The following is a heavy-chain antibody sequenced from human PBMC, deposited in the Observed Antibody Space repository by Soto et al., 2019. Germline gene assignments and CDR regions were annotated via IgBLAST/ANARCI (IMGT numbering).Heavy chain of an antibody. V-gene: IGHV4-61*01. CDR3: ARAETYYDFWSGYLEATHFDY. D-gene: IGHD3-3*01. CDR1: GGSVSSGSYY. CDR2: IYYSGST. Sequence: PSETLSLTCTVSGGSVSSGSYYWSWIRQPPGKGLEWIGYIYYSGSTNYNPSLKSRVTISVDTSKNQFSLKLSSVTAADTAVYYCARAETYYDFWSGYLEATHFDYWGQGTLVTVSS. J-gene: IGHJ4*02.